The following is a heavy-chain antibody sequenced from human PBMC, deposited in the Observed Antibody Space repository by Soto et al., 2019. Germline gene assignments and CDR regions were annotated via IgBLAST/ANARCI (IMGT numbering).Heavy chain of an antibody. J-gene: IGHJ6*02. CDR2: IIPIFGTA. V-gene: IGHV1-69*13. CDR3: ARDLRRGCCSSTSWPTWNYYGMAV. D-gene: IGHD2-2*01. CDR1: GGTFSSYA. Sequence: SVKVSCKASGGTFSSYAISWVRQAPGQGLEWMGGIIPIFGTANYAQKCQCRVTITADEPTSTAYMELSSLRSENTAVHYCARDLRRGCCSSTSWPTWNYYGMAVWG.